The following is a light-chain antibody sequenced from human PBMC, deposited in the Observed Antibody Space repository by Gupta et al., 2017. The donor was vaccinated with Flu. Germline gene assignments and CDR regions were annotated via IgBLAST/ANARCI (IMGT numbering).Light chain of an antibody. CDR3: SSYTSSSTVV. CDR2: DVA. Sequence: QSALTPPASVSGSPGLSITISCTGTSSDIGGYKYVSWYQQHPGKAPKLMLFDVANRPSGVSDRFSGSKSGNTASLTISGLQAEDEADYYCSSYTSSSTVVFGGGTKVTVL. V-gene: IGLV2-14*01. J-gene: IGLJ2*01. CDR1: SSDIGGYKY.